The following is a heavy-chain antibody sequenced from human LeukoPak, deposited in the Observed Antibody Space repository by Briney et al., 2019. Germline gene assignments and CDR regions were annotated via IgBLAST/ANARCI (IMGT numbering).Heavy chain of an antibody. Sequence: GGSLRLSCAASGFTFSSYSMNWVRQAPGKGLEWVSSISSSSSYIYYADSVKGRFTISRDNAKNSLYLQMNSLRAEDTAVYYCARQVGANGYFQHWARAPWSPSPQ. V-gene: IGHV3-21*01. J-gene: IGHJ1*01. CDR1: GFTFSSYS. D-gene: IGHD1-26*01. CDR2: ISSSSSYI. CDR3: ARQVGANGYFQH.